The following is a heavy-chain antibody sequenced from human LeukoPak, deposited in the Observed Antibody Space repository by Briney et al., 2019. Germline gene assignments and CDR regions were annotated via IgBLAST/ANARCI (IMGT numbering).Heavy chain of an antibody. D-gene: IGHD5-24*01. V-gene: IGHV3-7*03. CDR1: GFTFSSYW. CDR3: ASPRPYYGYNL. J-gene: IGHJ4*02. CDR2: IKTDGSQI. Sequence: GGSLRLSCVASGFTFSSYWMTWVRQAPGKGLEWVANIKTDGSQIYYVDSVKGRFTISRDNSKNTLYLQMNSLRAEDTAMYYCASPRPYYGYNLWGQGTLVTVSS.